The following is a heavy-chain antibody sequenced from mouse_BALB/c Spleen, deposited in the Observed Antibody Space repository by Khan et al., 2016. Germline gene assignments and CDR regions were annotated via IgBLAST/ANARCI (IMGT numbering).Heavy chain of an antibody. D-gene: IGHD2-3*01. CDR2: ISYSGST. J-gene: IGHJ1*01. CDR3: ARHDGNFGYFDV. Sequence: EVQLVESGPGLVKPSQSLSLTCTVTGYSITSDYAWNWIRQFPGNKLEWMGYISYSGSTRYNPSLKSRISITRDTSKNQFFLQLNSVTTEDTATDYCARHDGNFGYFDVWGAGTTVTVSS. V-gene: IGHV3-2*02. CDR1: GYSITSDYA.